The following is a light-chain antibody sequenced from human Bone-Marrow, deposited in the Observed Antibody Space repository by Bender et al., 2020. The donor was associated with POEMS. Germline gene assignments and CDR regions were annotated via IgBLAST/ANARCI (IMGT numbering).Light chain of an antibody. CDR1: SSDIGSYNL. J-gene: IGLJ1*01. CDR3: CSYGGADKFYV. CDR2: EVN. V-gene: IGLV2-23*02. Sequence: QSALTQPASVTGSPGQSITISCTGSSSDIGSYNLVSWYQQRPGKAPKLIIYEVNKRPSGVSNRFSGSKSANTASLTISGLQADDEADYYCCSYGGADKFYVFGSGTKVTVL.